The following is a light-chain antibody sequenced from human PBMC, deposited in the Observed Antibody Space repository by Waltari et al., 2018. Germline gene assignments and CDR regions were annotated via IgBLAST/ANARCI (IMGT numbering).Light chain of an antibody. CDR1: QSASNF. CDR2: DTS. V-gene: IGKV3-11*01. J-gene: IGKJ5*01. Sequence: EIVLTQYPGTLSLSPGERATISFRASQSASNFLAWYQQKPGQAPRLLIYDTSNRATCVPARFSGSGSGTDFTLTINSLEPDDFAVYFCQQRNNWPITFGQGTRLEIK. CDR3: QQRNNWPIT.